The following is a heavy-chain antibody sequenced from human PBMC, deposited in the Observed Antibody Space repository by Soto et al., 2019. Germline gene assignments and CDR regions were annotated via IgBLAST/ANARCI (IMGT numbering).Heavy chain of an antibody. J-gene: IGHJ6*02. V-gene: IGHV1-2*02. CDR2: DHPNSGGT. Sequence: ASVKVSCKASGYTFSVYHMHWVRQAPGQGLEWMGWDHPNSGGTNYAQSFEGRVTMTRDTSINTAYMELSRLTSDDTAVYYCAKELQRGMDVWGQGTTVTVSS. CDR3: AKELQRGMDV. CDR1: GYTFSVYH. D-gene: IGHD4-4*01.